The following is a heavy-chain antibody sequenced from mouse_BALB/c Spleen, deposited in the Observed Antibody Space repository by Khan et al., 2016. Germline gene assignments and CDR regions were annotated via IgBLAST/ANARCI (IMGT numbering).Heavy chain of an antibody. J-gene: IGHJ3*01. V-gene: IGHV14-3*02. Sequence: VQLQQSGAELVKPGASVKLSCTASGFNIKDTYMHWVKQRPEQGLEWIGWIDPANGNTKYDPKFQSKAPITVDTSSTTAYLQPRSLTSEDTAVHYCGSCGKVSAWGRGALVLISA. CDR3: GSCGKVSA. D-gene: IGHD6-2*01. CDR2: IDPANGNT. CDR1: GFNIKDTY.